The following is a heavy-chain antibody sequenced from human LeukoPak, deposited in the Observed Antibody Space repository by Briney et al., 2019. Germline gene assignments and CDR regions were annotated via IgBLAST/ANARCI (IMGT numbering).Heavy chain of an antibody. D-gene: IGHD1-1*01. J-gene: IGHJ4*02. CDR2: INNGGTAT. CDR1: GFTFSAYW. Sequence: GGSLRLSCAASGFTFSAYWMHWVRQVPGKGLVWVSRINNGGTATFFADSVKGRFTISRDNAKNTLYLQMGSLRAEDTAMYYCAREILEPGKTHEYWGQGTLVTVSS. CDR3: AREILEPGKTHEY. V-gene: IGHV3-74*01.